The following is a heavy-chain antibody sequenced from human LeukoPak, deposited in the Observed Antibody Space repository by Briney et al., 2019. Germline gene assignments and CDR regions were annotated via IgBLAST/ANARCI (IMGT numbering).Heavy chain of an antibody. CDR2: INPNSGGT. CDR1: GYTFTGYY. D-gene: IGHD6-19*01. V-gene: IGHV1-2*06. J-gene: IGHJ4*02. Sequence: ASVKVSCKASGYTFTGYYMHWVRQAPGQGLEWMGRINPNSGGTNYAQKFQGRVTMTGDTSISTAYMELSRLRSDDTAVYYCARIINGWYYFDYWGQGTLVTVSS. CDR3: ARIINGWYYFDY.